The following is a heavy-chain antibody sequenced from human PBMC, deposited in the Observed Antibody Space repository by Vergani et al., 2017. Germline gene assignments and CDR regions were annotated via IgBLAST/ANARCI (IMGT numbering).Heavy chain of an antibody. Sequence: QVQLVQSGAEVKKPGSSVKVSCKASGGTFSSYAISWVRQAPGQGLEWMGRIIPILGIANYAQKFQGRVTITADQSTSTAYMELSSLRSEDTAVYYCARGPPIAAAGHYYYYYGMDVWGQGTTVTVSS. J-gene: IGHJ6*02. D-gene: IGHD6-13*01. CDR3: ARGPPIAAAGHYYYYYGMDV. V-gene: IGHV1-69*04. CDR2: IIPILGIA. CDR1: GGTFSSYA.